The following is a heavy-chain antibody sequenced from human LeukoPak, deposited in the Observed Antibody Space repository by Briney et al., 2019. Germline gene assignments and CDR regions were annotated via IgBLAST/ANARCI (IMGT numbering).Heavy chain of an antibody. CDR3: ARLVAARHYYYYYMDV. D-gene: IGHD6-6*01. CDR2: IYTSGST. V-gene: IGHV4-4*07. CDR1: GGSISSYY. J-gene: IGHJ6*03. Sequence: SETLSLTCTVSGGSISSYYWSWIRQPAGKGLEWIGRIYTSGSTIYNPSLKSRVTMSVDTSKNQFSLKLSSVTAADTAVYYCARLVAARHYYYYYMDVWGKGTTVTVSS.